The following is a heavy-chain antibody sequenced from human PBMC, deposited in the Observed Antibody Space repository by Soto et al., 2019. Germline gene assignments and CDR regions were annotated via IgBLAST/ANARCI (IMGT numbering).Heavy chain of an antibody. CDR1: GFTFSSYT. J-gene: IGHJ3*02. V-gene: IGHV3-23*01. D-gene: IGHD2-15*01. Sequence: GGSLRLSCAASGFTFSSYTMTWVRQAPGKGLEWVSTISASGASTYYADSVKGRFTISRDNSRNTLYVQMNSLRAEDTAVYYCAKGAAGSGAFDIWGPGTMVTVSS. CDR3: AKGAAGSGAFDI. CDR2: ISASGAST.